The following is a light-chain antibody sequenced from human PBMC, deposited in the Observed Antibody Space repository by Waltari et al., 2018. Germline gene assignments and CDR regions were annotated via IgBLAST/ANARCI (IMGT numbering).Light chain of an antibody. J-gene: IGKJ2*01. V-gene: IGKV4-1*01. CDR3: QHYYTPSYT. Sequence: DIVMTQFPDSLAVSLGGRATINCKSSQSVLFTSNSKNYLAWYQQKPGQPPKLLIYWASTRASGVPDRFSGSGSGTDFTLTISSLQAEDVAVYYCQHYYTPSYTFGQGTKLEIK. CDR1: QSVLFTSNSKNY. CDR2: WAS.